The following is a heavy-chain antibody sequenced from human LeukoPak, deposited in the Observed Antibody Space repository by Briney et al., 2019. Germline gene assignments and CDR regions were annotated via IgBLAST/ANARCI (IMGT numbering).Heavy chain of an antibody. Sequence: PGGSLRLSCAASGFTFSSYAMSWVRQAPGKGLEWVSAISGSGSSTYYADSVKGRFTISRDNSNNTLYLQMDSLRAEDTAVYYCARDRKGSSSTFDYWGQGTLVTVSS. CDR1: GFTFSSYA. CDR3: ARDRKGSSSTFDY. V-gene: IGHV3-23*01. J-gene: IGHJ4*02. D-gene: IGHD6-6*01. CDR2: ISGSGSST.